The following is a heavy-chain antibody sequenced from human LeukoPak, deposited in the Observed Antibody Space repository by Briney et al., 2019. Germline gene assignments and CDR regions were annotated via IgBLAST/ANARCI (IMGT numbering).Heavy chain of an antibody. D-gene: IGHD3-16*01. Sequence: GGSLRLSCATSGFTFSSIWMSWVRQAPGKGLEWVASIKHDGSETNYVDSVKGRFTISRDNAKNSLHLQMNSLRVEDTAVYYCAKNGGPHGMDVWGQGTTVTVS. CDR2: IKHDGSET. V-gene: IGHV3-7*02. J-gene: IGHJ6*02. CDR3: AKNGGPHGMDV. CDR1: GFTFSSIW.